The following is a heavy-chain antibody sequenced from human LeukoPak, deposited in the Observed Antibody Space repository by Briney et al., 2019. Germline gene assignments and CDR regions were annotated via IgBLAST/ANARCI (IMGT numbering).Heavy chain of an antibody. V-gene: IGHV3-23*01. CDR2: ISSSGGST. CDR1: GFTFSSYA. D-gene: IGHD6-6*01. Sequence: GASLRLSCAASGFTFSSYAMSWVRQAPGKGLEWVSTISSSGGSTYYADSVKGRFTISRDNSNNTLFLQMNSLRAEDTAVFYCAKDRGGGYSSSSTGSDYWGQGTLVTVSS. CDR3: AKDRGGGYSSSSTGSDY. J-gene: IGHJ4*02.